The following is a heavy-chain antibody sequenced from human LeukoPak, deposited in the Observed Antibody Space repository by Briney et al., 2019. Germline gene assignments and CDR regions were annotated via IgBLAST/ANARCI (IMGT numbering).Heavy chain of an antibody. V-gene: IGHV3-21*01. J-gene: IGHJ4*02. D-gene: IGHD3-10*01. CDR2: ISGSGSTT. CDR3: ARDHYGSGSYY. Sequence: GGSLRLSCAASGFTFSSYAMNWVRQAPGKGLEWVSTISGSGSTTYYADSVKGRFTISRDNAKNSLYLQMNSLRAEDTAVYYCARDHYGSGSYYGGQGTLVTVSS. CDR1: GFTFSSYA.